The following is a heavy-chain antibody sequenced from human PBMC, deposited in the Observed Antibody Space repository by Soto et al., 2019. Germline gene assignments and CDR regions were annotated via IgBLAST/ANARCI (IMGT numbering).Heavy chain of an antibody. J-gene: IGHJ5*02. Sequence: VSVNLSCKASGYTFSSYGISLVRQAPGQGLEWMGWISAYNGNTNYAQKLQGRVTMTTDTSTSTAYMELRSLRSDDTAVYYCAREDIAAPPKFDPWGQGTLVTVSS. CDR2: ISAYNGNT. CDR1: GYTFSSYG. V-gene: IGHV1-18*01. D-gene: IGHD6-6*01. CDR3: AREDIAAPPKFDP.